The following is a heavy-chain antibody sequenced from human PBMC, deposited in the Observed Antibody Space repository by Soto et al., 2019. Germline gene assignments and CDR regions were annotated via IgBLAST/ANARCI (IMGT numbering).Heavy chain of an antibody. CDR3: ARGNDYDTGGYQYFDY. CDR2: ISGSRHYT. V-gene: IGHV3-11*06. J-gene: IGHJ4*01. D-gene: IGHD3-22*01. CDR1: GFSFGDYY. Sequence: PGGSLRLSCAVSGFSFGDYYMTWIRQAPGKGLEWVSFISGSRHYTHYADSVKGRFTISRDNAKNSLYLEMGGLRVEDTAVYFCARGNDYDTGGYQYFDYWGHGTPVTVYS.